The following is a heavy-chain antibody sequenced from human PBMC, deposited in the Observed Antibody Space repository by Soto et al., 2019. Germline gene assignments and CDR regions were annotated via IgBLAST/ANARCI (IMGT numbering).Heavy chain of an antibody. CDR3: AKTASYDILTGYYPVDY. Sequence: GGSLRLSCAASGFTFSSYWMHWVRQAPGKGLVWVSAISGSGGSTYYADSVKGRFTISRDNSKNTLYLQMNSLRAEDTAVYYCAKTASYDILTGYYPVDYWGQGTLVTVSS. V-gene: IGHV3-23*01. CDR1: GFTFSSYW. D-gene: IGHD3-9*01. CDR2: ISGSGGST. J-gene: IGHJ4*02.